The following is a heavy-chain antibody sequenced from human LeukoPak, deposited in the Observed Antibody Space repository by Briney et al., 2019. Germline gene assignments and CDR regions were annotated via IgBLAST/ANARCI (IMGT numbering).Heavy chain of an antibody. Sequence: PGGSLRLSCAASGFTFSSYAMSWVRQATGKGLEWVSATSCSGGSTHYADSVKGRFTISSDNSKNTLYLQMNSLRAEDTAVYYCAKDQGGRYYDILAGYYPENFFDYWGQGTLVTVSS. J-gene: IGHJ4*02. D-gene: IGHD3-9*01. CDR3: AKDQGGRYYDILAGYYPENFFDY. V-gene: IGHV3-23*01. CDR2: TSCSGGST. CDR1: GFTFSSYA.